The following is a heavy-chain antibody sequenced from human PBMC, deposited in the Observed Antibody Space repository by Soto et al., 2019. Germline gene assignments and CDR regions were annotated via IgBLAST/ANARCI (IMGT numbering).Heavy chain of an antibody. V-gene: IGHV5-51*01. CDR2: INPGDSDI. D-gene: IGHD4-4*01. CDR1: GYSFTTYW. Sequence: GESVKISCKASGYSFTTYWIAWVLQMPGKGLEWMGIINPGDSDIRYSPSFQGQVTISADNSISTAYLQWSSLKASDTAMYYCARHEQFYYYYYGMDVWGQGTAVTVSS. J-gene: IGHJ6*02. CDR3: ARHEQFYYYYYGMDV.